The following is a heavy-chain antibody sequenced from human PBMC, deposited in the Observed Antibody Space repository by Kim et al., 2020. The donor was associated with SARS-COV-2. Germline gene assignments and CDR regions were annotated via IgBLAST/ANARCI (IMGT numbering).Heavy chain of an antibody. CDR2: INHGGST. CDR3: ARGVWSLYYFDY. V-gene: IGHV4-34*01. Sequence: SETLSLTCAVYGGSFSGYYWSWIRQPPGKGLEWIGEINHGGSTNYNPSLKSRVTISVDTSKNQFSLKLSSVTAADTAVYYCARGVWSLYYFDYWGQGTL. J-gene: IGHJ4*02. CDR1: GGSFSGYY. D-gene: IGHD2-8*02.